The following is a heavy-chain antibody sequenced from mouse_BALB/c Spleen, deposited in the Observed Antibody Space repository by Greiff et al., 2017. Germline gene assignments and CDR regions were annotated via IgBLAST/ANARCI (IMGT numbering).Heavy chain of an antibody. CDR2: ISSGGSYT. CDR3: TRDEDYGSSAWFAY. D-gene: IGHD1-1*01. V-gene: IGHV5-6-4*01. CDR1: GFTFSSYT. J-gene: IGHJ3*01. Sequence: EVQLVESGGGLVKPGGSLKLSCAASGFTFSSYTMSWVRQTPEKRLEWVATISSGGSYTYYPDSVKGRFTISRDNAKNTLYLQMSSLKSEDTAMYYCTRDEDYGSSAWFAYWGQGTLVTVSA.